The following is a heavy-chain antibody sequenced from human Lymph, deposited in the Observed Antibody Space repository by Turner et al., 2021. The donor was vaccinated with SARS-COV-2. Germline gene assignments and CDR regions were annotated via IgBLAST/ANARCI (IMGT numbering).Heavy chain of an antibody. Sequence: QVQLVQSGAEVKKPGASVKVSCQVSGYTLPELSMHWVRQTPGKGLEWMGGVDPEDGETIYAQNFQGRVTMTEDTSTDTAYMDLSSLRSEDTAVYYCATAPAAVVTGWFDPWGQGTLVTVSS. D-gene: IGHD2-15*01. CDR2: VDPEDGET. CDR3: ATAPAAVVTGWFDP. CDR1: GYTLPELS. V-gene: IGHV1-24*01. J-gene: IGHJ5*02.